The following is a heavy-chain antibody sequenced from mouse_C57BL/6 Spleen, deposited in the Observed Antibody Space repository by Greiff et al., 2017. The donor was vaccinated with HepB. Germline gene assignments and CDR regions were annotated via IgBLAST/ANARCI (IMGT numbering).Heavy chain of an antibody. D-gene: IGHD1-1*01. CDR1: GYAFSSSW. CDR2: IYPGDGDT. V-gene: IGHV1-82*01. J-gene: IGHJ1*03. CDR3: ARTTTVGPSGYFDV. Sequence: QVQLQQSGPELVKPGASVKISCKASGYAFSSSWMNWVKQRPGKGLEWIGRIYPGDGDTNYNGKFKGKATLTADKSSSTAYMQLSSLTSEDSAVYCCARTTTVGPSGYFDVWGTGTTVTVSS.